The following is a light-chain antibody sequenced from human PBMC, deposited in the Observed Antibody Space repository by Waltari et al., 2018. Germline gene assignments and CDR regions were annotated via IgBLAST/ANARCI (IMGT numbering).Light chain of an antibody. CDR3: ATWDDSLNGWV. V-gene: IGLV1-44*01. CDR2: RND. J-gene: IGLJ3*02. Sequence: QSVVTQPPSASAPPGQRGTMSCSGSNSNIGKNTVNWYQQLPGTAHKLLVFRNDQRPSGVPVRCSASRAGTSSSLAIRGLQFDDEADYYCATWDDSLNGWVFGGGTRLTVL. CDR1: NSNIGKNT.